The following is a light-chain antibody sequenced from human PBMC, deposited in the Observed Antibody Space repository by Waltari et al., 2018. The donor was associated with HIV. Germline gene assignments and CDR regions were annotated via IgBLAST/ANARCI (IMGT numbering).Light chain of an antibody. CDR3: HKRSNWPFT. CDR1: QSIRNY. V-gene: IGKV3-11*01. Sequence: ELVFTQAPATLSFSPRKRAIHSCRASQSIRNYLAWYQQGPGQAPRLLVYDTSNRATGIPARFSGSGSGTDFSLTIASLESEDFATYYCHKRSNWPFTFGPGTKVDI. J-gene: IGKJ3*01. CDR2: DTS.